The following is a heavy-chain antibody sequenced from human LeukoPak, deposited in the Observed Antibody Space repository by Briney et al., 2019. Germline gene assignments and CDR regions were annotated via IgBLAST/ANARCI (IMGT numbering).Heavy chain of an antibody. D-gene: IGHD2/OR15-2a*01. Sequence: ASVKVSCKASGYTFTSYGISWVRQAPGQGLEWMGWISAYNGNTNYAQKPQGRVTMTTDTSTSTAYMELRSLRSDDTAVYYCARASDYFSYYYYYMDVWGKGTTVTVSS. CDR1: GYTFTSYG. V-gene: IGHV1-18*01. CDR2: ISAYNGNT. CDR3: ARASDYFSYYYYYMDV. J-gene: IGHJ6*03.